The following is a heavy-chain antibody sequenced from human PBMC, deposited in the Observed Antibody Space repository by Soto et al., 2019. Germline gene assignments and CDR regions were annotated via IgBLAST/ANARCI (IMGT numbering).Heavy chain of an antibody. CDR2: ISENGGRT. D-gene: IGHD1-26*01. Sequence: VELLGSGGGLVQPGGSLRLSCAASGFAFSRFPMTWVRQVPGNGMEWVSFISENGGRTQYAETVKGRFTISRDNSKNVFYLQMNNLRVADTAMYYCAGVGGPWQYFDYWGQGTLVAVS. V-gene: IGHV3-23*01. J-gene: IGHJ4*02. CDR1: GFAFSRFP. CDR3: AGVGGPWQYFDY.